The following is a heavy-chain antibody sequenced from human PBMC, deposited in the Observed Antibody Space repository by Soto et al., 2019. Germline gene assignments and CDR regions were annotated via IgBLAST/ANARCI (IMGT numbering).Heavy chain of an antibody. J-gene: IGHJ6*02. CDR1: GFTCSSYG. CDR2: IWYDGSNK. V-gene: IGHV3-33*01. Sequence: QVQLVESGGGVVQPGRSLRLSCAASGFTCSSYGMHWVRQAPGKGLVWVAVIWYDGSNKYYAVSVKGRFTISSDNSKITLYLQRNRLRAEGTAVYYCARGGDYYYGMDVWGQGTTVTVSS. CDR3: ARGGDYYYGMDV.